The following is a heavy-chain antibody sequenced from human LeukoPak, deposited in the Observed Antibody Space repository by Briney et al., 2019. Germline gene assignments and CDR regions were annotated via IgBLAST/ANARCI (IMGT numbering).Heavy chain of an antibody. CDR2: INPNSGGT. V-gene: IGHV1-2*02. Sequence: ASVKVSCKASEYTFTDYYMHWVRQAPGQRLEWMGWINPNSGGTNYAQKFQGRVTMTRDTSITTAYMELSRLRSDDTAVYYCARDIHWGYSSGWPTDYWGQGTLVTVSS. D-gene: IGHD6-19*01. CDR3: ARDIHWGYSSGWPTDY. CDR1: EYTFTDYY. J-gene: IGHJ4*02.